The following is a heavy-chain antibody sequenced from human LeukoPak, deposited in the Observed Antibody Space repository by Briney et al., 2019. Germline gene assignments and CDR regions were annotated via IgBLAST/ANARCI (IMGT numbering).Heavy chain of an antibody. J-gene: IGHJ4*02. D-gene: IGHD3-10*01. CDR1: GFTLSSYW. CDR3: ARYGSGTSYITNYFDY. CDR2: ISSDSRTI. Sequence: PGGSLRLSCAASGFTLSSYWMHWVRQAPGKGLEWVSYISSDSRTIYYADSVKGRFTISRDNAKNSLYLQMKSLRDEDTAVYYCARYGSGTSYITNYFDYWGQGTLVTVSS. V-gene: IGHV3-48*02.